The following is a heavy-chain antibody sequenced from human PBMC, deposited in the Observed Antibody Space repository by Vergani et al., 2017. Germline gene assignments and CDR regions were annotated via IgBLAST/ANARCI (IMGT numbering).Heavy chain of an antibody. CDR1: GFSLSNARMG. D-gene: IGHD3-9*01. Sequence: QVTLKGSGPVLVTPTETLTLTCTVSGFSLSNARMGVSWIRQPPGKALEWLAHIFSNDEKSYSTSLKSRLTISKDTSKSQVVLTMTNMDPVDTATYYCARIAFDILTDVMLFDIWGQGTMVIVSS. J-gene: IGHJ3*02. CDR3: ARIAFDILTDVMLFDI. V-gene: IGHV2-26*01. CDR2: IFSNDEK.